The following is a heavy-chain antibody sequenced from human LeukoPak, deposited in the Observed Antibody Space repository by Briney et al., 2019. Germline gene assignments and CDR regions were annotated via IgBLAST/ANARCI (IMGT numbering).Heavy chain of an antibody. V-gene: IGHV3-9*01. J-gene: IGHJ6*02. CDR1: DYA. Sequence: DYATXWVRHAPGKGLEWVSGISWNSGSIGYAGSVKGRFTISRDSAKNSLYLQMNSLRAEDTALYYCTKDRSQLLSYGMDVWGQGTTVTVSS. CDR3: TKDRSQLLSYGMDV. D-gene: IGHD2-2*01. CDR2: ISWNSGSI.